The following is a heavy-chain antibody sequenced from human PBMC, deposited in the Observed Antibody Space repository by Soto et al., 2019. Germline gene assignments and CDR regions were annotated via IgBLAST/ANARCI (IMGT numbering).Heavy chain of an antibody. V-gene: IGHV5-10-1*01. D-gene: IGHD6-6*01. CDR3: ARDPSSSSDYYYYGMDV. Sequence: PGESLKISCKGSGYSFTSYWISWVRQMPGKGLEWMGRIDPSDSYTNYSPSFQGHVTISADKSISTAYLQWSSLKASDTAMYYCARDPSSSSDYYYYGMDVWGQGTTVTVSS. J-gene: IGHJ6*02. CDR2: IDPSDSYT. CDR1: GYSFTSYW.